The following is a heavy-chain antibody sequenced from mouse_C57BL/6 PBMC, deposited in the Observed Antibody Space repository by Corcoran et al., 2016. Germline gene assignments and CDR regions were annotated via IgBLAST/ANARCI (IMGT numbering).Heavy chain of an antibody. Sequence: VQLQQSGPELVQPGASVKLSCKASGYTFTSYDINWVKQRTGQGLEWIGWIYPSDGSTKYNEKFKGKATLNVDTSSSTAYKELHSLTSEDSAVYFCARGSDSSGYKRNYFDYWGQGTTLTVSS. CDR1: GYTFTSYD. V-gene: IGHV1-85*01. D-gene: IGHD3-2*02. J-gene: IGHJ2*01. CDR2: IYPSDGST. CDR3: ARGSDSSGYKRNYFDY.